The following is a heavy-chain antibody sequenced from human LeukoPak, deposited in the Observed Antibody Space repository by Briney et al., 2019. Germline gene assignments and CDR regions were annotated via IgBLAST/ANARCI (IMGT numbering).Heavy chain of an antibody. Sequence: SVKVSCKASGGTFSSYAISWVRQAPGQGLEWMGGIIPIFGTANYAQKFQGRVTITADESTSTAYMELSSLRSEDTAVHYCARAEYSSSWFDYWGQGTLVTVSS. CDR3: ARAEYSSSWFDY. D-gene: IGHD6-13*01. J-gene: IGHJ4*02. V-gene: IGHV1-69*01. CDR1: GGTFSSYA. CDR2: IIPIFGTA.